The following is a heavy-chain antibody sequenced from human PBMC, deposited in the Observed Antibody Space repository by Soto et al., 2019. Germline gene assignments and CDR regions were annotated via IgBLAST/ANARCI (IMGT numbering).Heavy chain of an antibody. CDR3: AREGHYDFWSGYYRGLYYYMDV. CDR1: GYTFTSYG. J-gene: IGHJ6*03. CDR2: ISAYNGNT. V-gene: IGHV1-18*01. Sequence: APVKVSCKASGYTFTSYGISWVRQAPGQGLEWMGWISAYNGNTNYAQKLQGRVTMTTDTSTSTAYMELRSLRSDDTAVYYCAREGHYDFWSGYYRGLYYYMDVWGKGTTVTVSS. D-gene: IGHD3-3*01.